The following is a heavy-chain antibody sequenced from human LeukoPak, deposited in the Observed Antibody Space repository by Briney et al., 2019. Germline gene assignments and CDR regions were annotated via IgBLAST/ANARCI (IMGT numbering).Heavy chain of an antibody. D-gene: IGHD2/OR15-2a*01. CDR1: GFTFSSYA. CDR2: ISGSGGST. Sequence: PGGSLRLSCAASGFTFSSYAMSWVRQAPGKGLEWVSAISGSGGSTYYADSVKGRFTISRDNSKNTLYLQMNSLRAEDTAVYYCARVIEPHPGFDPWGQGTLVTVSS. V-gene: IGHV3-23*01. J-gene: IGHJ5*02. CDR3: ARVIEPHPGFDP.